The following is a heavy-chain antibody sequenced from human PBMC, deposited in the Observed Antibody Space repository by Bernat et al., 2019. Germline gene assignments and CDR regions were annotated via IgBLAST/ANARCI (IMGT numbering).Heavy chain of an antibody. CDR2: ISYDGSNK. CDR3: ARDLGFGESYYFDY. Sequence: VQLVESGGGVVQPGRSLRLSCAASGFTFSSYAMHWVRQAPGKGLEWVAAISYDGSNKYYADSVKGRFTISRDNSKNTLYLQMNSLRAEDTAVYYCARDLGFGESYYFDYWGQGTLVTVSS. CDR1: GFTFSSYA. V-gene: IGHV3-30-3*01. J-gene: IGHJ4*02. D-gene: IGHD3-10*01.